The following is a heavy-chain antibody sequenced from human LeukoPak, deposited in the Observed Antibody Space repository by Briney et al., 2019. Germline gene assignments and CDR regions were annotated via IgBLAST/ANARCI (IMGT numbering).Heavy chain of an antibody. CDR1: GGSFSGYY. D-gene: IGHD3-22*01. Sequence: SETLSLTCAVYGGSFSGYYWSWIRQPPGKGLEWIGEINHSGSTNYNPSLKSRVTISVDTSKNQFSLKLSSVTAADTAVYYCARGVNHYYDSSGYYYIFDYWGQGTLVTVSS. CDR3: ARGVNHYYDSSGYYYIFDY. CDR2: INHSGST. V-gene: IGHV4-34*01. J-gene: IGHJ4*02.